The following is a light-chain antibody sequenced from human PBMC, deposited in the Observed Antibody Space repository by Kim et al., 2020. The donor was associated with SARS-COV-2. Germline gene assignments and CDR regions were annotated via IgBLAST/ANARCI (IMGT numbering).Light chain of an antibody. Sequence: SPGERATPSCRASQSVVSNYLAWYQQKPGQAPRLLIYGASSRATGIPDRFSGSGSGTDFTLTITRLEPEDSAVYYCQQYNRSPRTFGQGTKVDIK. CDR2: GAS. CDR1: QSVVSNY. CDR3: QQYNRSPRT. J-gene: IGKJ1*01. V-gene: IGKV3-20*01.